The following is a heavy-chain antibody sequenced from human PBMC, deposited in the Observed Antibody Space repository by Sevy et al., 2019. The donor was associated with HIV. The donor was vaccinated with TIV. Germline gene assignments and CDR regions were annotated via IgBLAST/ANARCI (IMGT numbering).Heavy chain of an antibody. D-gene: IGHD6-13*01. V-gene: IGHV3-21*01. Sequence: GGSLRLSCAASGFTFSSYSMNWVRQAPGKGLEWVSSISSSSYIYYADSVKGRFTISRDNAKNSLYLQMNSLRAEDTAVYYCARVVPPHPIAAADYWGQGTLVTVSS. J-gene: IGHJ4*02. CDR3: ARVVPPHPIAAADY. CDR2: ISSSSYI. CDR1: GFTFSSYS.